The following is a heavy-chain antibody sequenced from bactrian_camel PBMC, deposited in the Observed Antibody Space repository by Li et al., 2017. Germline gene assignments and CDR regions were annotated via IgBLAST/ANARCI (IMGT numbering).Heavy chain of an antibody. J-gene: IGHJ4*01. CDR1: EFTSSTYC. CDR3: TASTKSGY. V-gene: IGHV3S1*01. Sequence: HVQLVESGGGSVQAGGSLRLSCAVSEFTSSTYCLAWFRQAPGKEREGVAMIYMIGGSTYYADSVKGRFTVSRDNAKNTVWLQMNSLKSEDTALYYCTASTKSGYWGQGTQVTVS. CDR2: IYMIGGST. D-gene: IGHD1*01.